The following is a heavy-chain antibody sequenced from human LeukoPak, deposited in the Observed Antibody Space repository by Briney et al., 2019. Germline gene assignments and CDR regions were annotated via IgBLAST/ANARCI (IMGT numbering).Heavy chain of an antibody. Sequence: GGSLRLSCAASGFTFSSYGMHWVRQAPGKGLEWVAFIRYDGSNKYYADSVKGRFTISRDNSKNTLYLQMNSLRAEDTAVYYCAKDIGEIAAAGGDWGQGTLVTVSS. CDR3: AKDIGEIAAAGGD. CDR1: GFTFSSYG. CDR2: IRYDGSNK. J-gene: IGHJ4*02. D-gene: IGHD6-13*01. V-gene: IGHV3-30*02.